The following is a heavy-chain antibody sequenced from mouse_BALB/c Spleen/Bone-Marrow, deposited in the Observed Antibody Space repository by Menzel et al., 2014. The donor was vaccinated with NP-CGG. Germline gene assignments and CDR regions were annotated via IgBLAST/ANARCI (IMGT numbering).Heavy chain of an antibody. D-gene: IGHD2-3*01. Sequence: VQLKQSGQELVKPGASVKFSCKASGYAFSNSWMNWVKQRPGQGVEWIGRIYPGDGDTYYNGKLKDKATLTADKSSSTAYILHSSLTSVDSAVYFGHCCDVYRAMDYWGQGPSVTVSP. CDR3: HCCDVYRAMDY. CDR2: IYPGDGDT. CDR1: GYAFSNSW. J-gene: IGHJ4*01. V-gene: IGHV1-82*01.